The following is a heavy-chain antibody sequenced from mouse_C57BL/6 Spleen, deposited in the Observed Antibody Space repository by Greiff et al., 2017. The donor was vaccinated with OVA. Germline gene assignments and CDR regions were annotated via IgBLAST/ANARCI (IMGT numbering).Heavy chain of an antibody. CDR3: ARRDYSKAWFAY. D-gene: IGHD2-5*01. J-gene: IGHJ3*01. Sequence: EVKLMESGPELVKPGASVKIPCKASGYTFTDYNMDWVKQSHGKSLEWIGDINPNNGGTIYNQKFKGKATLTVDKSSSTAYMELRSLTSEDTAVYYCARRDYSKAWFAYWGQGTLVTVSA. CDR1: GYTFTDYN. V-gene: IGHV1-18*01. CDR2: INPNNGGT.